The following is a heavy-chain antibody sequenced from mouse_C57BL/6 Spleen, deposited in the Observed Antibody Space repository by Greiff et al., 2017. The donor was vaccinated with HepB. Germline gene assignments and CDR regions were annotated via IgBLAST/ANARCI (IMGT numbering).Heavy chain of an antibody. CDR2: IYPGDGDT. D-gene: IGHD2-5*01. CDR1: GYAFSSSW. Sequence: VKLMESGPELVKPGASVKISCKASGYAFSSSWMNWVKQRPGKGLEWIGRIYPGDGDTNYNGKFKGKATLTADKSSSTAYMQLSSLTSEDSAVYFCARRRAAYYSNYDAMDYWGQGTSVTVSS. CDR3: ARRRAAYYSNYDAMDY. J-gene: IGHJ4*01. V-gene: IGHV1-82*01.